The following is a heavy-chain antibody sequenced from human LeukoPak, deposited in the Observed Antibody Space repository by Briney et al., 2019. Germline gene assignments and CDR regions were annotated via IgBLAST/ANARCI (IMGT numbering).Heavy chain of an antibody. V-gene: IGHV4-61*02. CDR1: GGSISSGSYY. CDR2: IYTSGST. Sequence: SETLSLTCTVSGGSISSGSYYWSWIRQPAGKGLEWIGRIYTSGSTNYNPSLKSRVTISVDTSKNQISLKLSSVTAADTAVYYCARHILYYFDYWGQGTLVTVSS. CDR3: ARHILYYFDY. J-gene: IGHJ4*02.